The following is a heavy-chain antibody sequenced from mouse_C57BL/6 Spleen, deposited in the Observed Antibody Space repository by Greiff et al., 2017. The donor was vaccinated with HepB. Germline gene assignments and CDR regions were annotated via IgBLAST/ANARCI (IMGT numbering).Heavy chain of an antibody. V-gene: IGHV1-18*01. Sequence: EVQLQQSGPELVKPGASVKIPCKASGYTFTDYNMDWVKQSHGKSLEWIGDINPNNGGTIYNQKFKGKATLTVEKASSTAYMELRSLTSEDTAVYYCARWGLGRFDYWGQGTTLTVSS. D-gene: IGHD4-1*01. CDR1: GYTFTDYN. CDR2: INPNNGGT. J-gene: IGHJ2*01. CDR3: ARWGLGRFDY.